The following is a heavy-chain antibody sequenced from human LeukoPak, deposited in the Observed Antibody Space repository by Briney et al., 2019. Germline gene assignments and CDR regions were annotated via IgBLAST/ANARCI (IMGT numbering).Heavy chain of an antibody. Sequence: GSLRLSCAASGFIFSQYSMNWVRQAPGKGLEWVSHIRSSSETFYADSVKGRFTISRDNARNSLYLQMNNLRGEDTAIYYCARDAGNSGYGCDLWGQGTLVTISS. D-gene: IGHD5-12*01. J-gene: IGHJ5*02. CDR1: GFIFSQYS. CDR3: ARDAGNSGYGCDL. CDR2: IRSSSET. V-gene: IGHV3-48*01.